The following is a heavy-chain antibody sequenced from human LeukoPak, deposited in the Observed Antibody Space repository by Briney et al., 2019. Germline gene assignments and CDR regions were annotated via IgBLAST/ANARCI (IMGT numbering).Heavy chain of an antibody. D-gene: IGHD6-13*01. CDR2: IKEDGGEM. J-gene: IGHJ4*02. CDR1: GFRFSRFW. V-gene: IGHV3-7*05. Sequence: GGSLRLSCAASGFRFSRFWMTWVSQAPGKGLEWVASIKEDGGEMYYVDSVKGRFTISRDNAQNSLFLQMTSLRAEDTAIYYCARHPDAGTGDYWGQRTLVTVSS. CDR3: ARHPDAGTGDY.